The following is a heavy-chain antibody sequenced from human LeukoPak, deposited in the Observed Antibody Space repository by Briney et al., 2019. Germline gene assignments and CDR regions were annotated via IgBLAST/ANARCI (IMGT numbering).Heavy chain of an antibody. CDR1: GGSISSSSYY. Sequence: SETLSLTCTVSGGSISSSSYYWGWIRQPPRKGLEWIGSIYYSGSTYYNPSLKSRVTISVDTSKNQFSLKLSSVTAADTAVYYCARGNYYDTPRLGYWGQGTLVTVSS. J-gene: IGHJ4*02. CDR2: IYYSGST. CDR3: ARGNYYDTPRLGY. V-gene: IGHV4-39*07. D-gene: IGHD3-22*01.